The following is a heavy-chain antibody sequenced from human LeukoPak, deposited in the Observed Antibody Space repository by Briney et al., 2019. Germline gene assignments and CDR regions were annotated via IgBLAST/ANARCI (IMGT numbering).Heavy chain of an antibody. Sequence: GGSLRLSCAAPGFTFSSYGMHWVRQAPGKGLEWVAVIWYDGSSKYYADSVKGRFTISRDNSKNTLYLQMNSLRAEDTAVYYCAKGPRRSYSGIDYWGQGTLVTVSS. J-gene: IGHJ4*02. CDR2: IWYDGSSK. CDR3: AKGPRRSYSGIDY. D-gene: IGHD2-2*02. V-gene: IGHV3-33*06. CDR1: GFTFSSYG.